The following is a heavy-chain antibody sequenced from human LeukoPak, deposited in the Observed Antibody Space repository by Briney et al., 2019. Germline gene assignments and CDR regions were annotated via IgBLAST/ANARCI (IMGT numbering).Heavy chain of an antibody. CDR1: GFTFSSCA. CDR2: VSVNGGTT. Sequence: GGSPRLSCAASGFTFSSCALSWVRQAPGKGLEWVSTVSVNGGTTYYADSVKGRFTISRDNSKNTLYLQMNSPRAEDTAVYFCAKELHGSGNYAFDYWGQGTLVTVSS. D-gene: IGHD3-10*01. CDR3: AKELHGSGNYAFDY. V-gene: IGHV3-23*01. J-gene: IGHJ4*02.